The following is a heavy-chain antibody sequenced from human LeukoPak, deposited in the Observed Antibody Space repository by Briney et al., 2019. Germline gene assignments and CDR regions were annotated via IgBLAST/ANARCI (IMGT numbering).Heavy chain of an antibody. D-gene: IGHD1-1*01. CDR1: GFTISSDS. J-gene: IGHJ5*02. V-gene: IGHV3-30*19. Sequence: PGGSLSLSCTASGFTISSDSMHWGRQAPGKGLEWVAVISFDGSIKDYADSVRGRFTISRDNSKNTLFLYVSSLRPEDTGVYYCARGGLQRNWLRYFQSWGQGSLVTVSS. CDR3: ARGGLQRNWLRYFQS. CDR2: ISFDGSIK.